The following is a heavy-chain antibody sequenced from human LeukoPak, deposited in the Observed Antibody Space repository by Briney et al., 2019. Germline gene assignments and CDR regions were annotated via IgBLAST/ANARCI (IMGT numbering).Heavy chain of an antibody. D-gene: IGHD5/OR15-5a*01. CDR3: AREPSGNFGQLVSSAEYFQH. CDR1: GFTFSNYA. V-gene: IGHV3-30-3*01. CDR2: ISFDGDNE. J-gene: IGHJ1*01. Sequence: GGSLRLSCATSGFTFSNYAIHWVRQAPGKGLEWVADISFDGDNEYYADSARGRFMIARDNSKNTVYLQMNSLTIEDTAVYYCAREPSGNFGQLVSSAEYFQHWGQGTRVTVSS.